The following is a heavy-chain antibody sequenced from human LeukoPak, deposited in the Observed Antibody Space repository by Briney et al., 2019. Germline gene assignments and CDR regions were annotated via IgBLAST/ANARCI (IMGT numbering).Heavy chain of an antibody. J-gene: IGHJ4*02. CDR2: INHSGST. V-gene: IGHV4-34*01. D-gene: IGHD4-17*01. Sequence: SETLSLTCAVYGGSSSGYYWSWIRQPPGKGLEWIGEINHSGSTNHNPSLKSRVTISVDTSKNQFSLKLSSVTAADTAVYYCARAQATVTRGPFDYWGQGTLVTVSS. CDR1: GGSSSGYY. CDR3: ARAQATVTRGPFDY.